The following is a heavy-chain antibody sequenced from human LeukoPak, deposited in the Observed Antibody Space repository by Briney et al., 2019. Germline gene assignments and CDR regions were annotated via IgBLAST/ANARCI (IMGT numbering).Heavy chain of an antibody. CDR3: AKVGLPVTTILDYFDY. J-gene: IGHJ4*02. V-gene: IGHV3-7*01. D-gene: IGHD4-11*01. CDR2: INEDGSEI. CDR1: GFTFSRSW. Sequence: GGSLRLSCAASGFTFSRSWMTWVRQAPGKGLEWVASINEDGSEIHYVDSVKGRFTISRDNSKNTLYLQMNSLRAEDTAVYYCAKVGLPVTTILDYFDYWGQGTLVTVSS.